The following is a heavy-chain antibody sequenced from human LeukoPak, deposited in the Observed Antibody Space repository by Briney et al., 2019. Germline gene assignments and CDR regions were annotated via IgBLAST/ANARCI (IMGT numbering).Heavy chain of an antibody. J-gene: IGHJ4*02. Sequence: GESLKISCKGSGYSFTNYWIGWVRQMPGKGLEWMGIIYPGDSDTRYSPSFQGQVTISADKSISTAYLQWNSLKASDTAMYFCAGREPGQGKYYFDYWGQGTLVTVSS. D-gene: IGHD1-14*01. CDR1: GYSFTNYW. V-gene: IGHV5-51*01. CDR2: IYPGDSDT. CDR3: AGREPGQGKYYFDY.